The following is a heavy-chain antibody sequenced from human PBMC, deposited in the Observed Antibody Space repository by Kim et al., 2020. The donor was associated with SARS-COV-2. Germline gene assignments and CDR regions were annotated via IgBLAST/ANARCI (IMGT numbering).Heavy chain of an antibody. CDR2: STGISTI. CDR3: ATDRTY. Sequence: STGISTIYYADSVKGRFTISRDNAKNSLYLQMNSLRDEDTAVYYCATDRTYWGQGTLVTVSS. J-gene: IGHJ4*02. V-gene: IGHV3-48*02.